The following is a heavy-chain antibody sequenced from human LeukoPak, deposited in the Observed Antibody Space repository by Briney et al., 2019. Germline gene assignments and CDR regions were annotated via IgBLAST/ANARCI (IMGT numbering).Heavy chain of an antibody. J-gene: IGHJ4*02. D-gene: IGHD3-3*01. CDR3: TTGINDFWSSYYTEIFDY. V-gene: IGHV3-15*01. Sequence: GGSLRLSCAASGFTFSNAWMSWIRQAPGKGLEWVGRIKSKTDGGTTDYAAPVKGRFTISRDDSKNTLYLQMNSLKTEDTAVYYCTTGINDFWSSYYTEIFDYWGQGTLVTVSS. CDR1: GFTFSNAW. CDR2: IKSKTDGGTT.